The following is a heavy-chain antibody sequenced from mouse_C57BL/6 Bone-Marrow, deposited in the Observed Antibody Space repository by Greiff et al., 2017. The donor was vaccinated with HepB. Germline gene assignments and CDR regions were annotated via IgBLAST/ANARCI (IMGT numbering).Heavy chain of an antibody. CDR1: GYSITSGYY. D-gene: IGHD1-1*01. J-gene: IGHJ1*03. CDR2: ISYDGSN. CDR3: ARDQLRRYFDV. Sequence: EVKLMESGPGLVKPSQSLSLTCSVTGYSITSGYYWNWIRQFPGNKLEWMGYISYDGSNNYNPSLKNRISITRDTSKNQFFLKLNSVTTEDTATYYCARDQLRRYFDVWGTGTTVTVSS. V-gene: IGHV3-6*01.